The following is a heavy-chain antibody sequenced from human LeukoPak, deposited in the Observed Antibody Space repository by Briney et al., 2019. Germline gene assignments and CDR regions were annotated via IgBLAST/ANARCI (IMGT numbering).Heavy chain of an antibody. J-gene: IGHJ4*02. Sequence: GGSLRLSCAASGFTFSSYAMSWVRQAPGKGLEWVSAISGSGGSTYYADSVKGRFTISRDTAKNSLYLQMNSLRAEDTAVYYCARGSGYSGYVAYWGQGTLVTVSS. V-gene: IGHV3-23*01. CDR3: ARGSGYSGYVAY. CDR2: ISGSGGST. D-gene: IGHD5-12*01. CDR1: GFTFSSYA.